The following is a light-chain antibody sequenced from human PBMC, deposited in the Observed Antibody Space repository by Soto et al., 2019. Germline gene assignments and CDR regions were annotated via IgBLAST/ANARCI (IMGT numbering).Light chain of an antibody. V-gene: IGKV3-15*01. CDR2: GAS. CDR3: QQYGSSGT. CDR1: QSVSSD. J-gene: IGKJ1*01. Sequence: EIVMTQSPATLSVSPGERATLSCRASQSVSSDLAWYHQKPGQAPRLLIYGASTRATGIPARFSGSGSGTEFTLTINSLQSEDFAVYYCQQYGSSGTFGQGTKVDIK.